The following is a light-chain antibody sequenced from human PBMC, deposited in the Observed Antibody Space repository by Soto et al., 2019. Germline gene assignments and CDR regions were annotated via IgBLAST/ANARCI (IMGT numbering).Light chain of an antibody. Sequence: QSVLTQPPSASGTPGQRVTISCSGSRSNIGTNPVYWYQHLPGAAPKLLIYTLNQRPSGVPDRFSGSKSGTSASLAISGLQSEDEADYYCAGWDDSLNGYVFGTGTKVTV. V-gene: IGLV1-44*01. CDR1: RSNIGTNP. J-gene: IGLJ1*01. CDR2: TLN. CDR3: AGWDDSLNGYV.